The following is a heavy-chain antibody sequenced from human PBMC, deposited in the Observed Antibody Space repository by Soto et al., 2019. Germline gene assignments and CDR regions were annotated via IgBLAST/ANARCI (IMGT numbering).Heavy chain of an antibody. V-gene: IGHV1-18*04. D-gene: IGHD3-10*01. CDR1: GFTFTSYG. J-gene: IGHJ6*02. Sequence: ASVKVSCKASGFTFTSYGISWVRQAPGRGLEWMAWISIYNDNTKYAQKFQGRITMTTDTSTSTAYMELRSLRSDDTAVYYCARETYYFGSGTYDDGMDVWGQGTTVTSP. CDR3: ARETYYFGSGTYDDGMDV. CDR2: ISIYNDNT.